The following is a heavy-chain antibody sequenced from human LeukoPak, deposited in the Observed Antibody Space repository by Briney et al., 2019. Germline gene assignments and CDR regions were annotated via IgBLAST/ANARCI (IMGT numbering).Heavy chain of an antibody. CDR3: ARYLRGYCSSTSCYEAFDI. V-gene: IGHV4-30-4*08. D-gene: IGHD2-2*01. Sequence: SETLSLTCTVSGGSSSSGDYYWSSIRQPPGKGLEWIAYIYYSGSTYYNPSLKSRVTISVDTSKNQFSLKLSSVTAADTAVYYCARYLRGYCSSTSCYEAFDIWGQGTMVTVSS. CDR2: IYYSGST. CDR1: GGSSSSGDYY. J-gene: IGHJ3*02.